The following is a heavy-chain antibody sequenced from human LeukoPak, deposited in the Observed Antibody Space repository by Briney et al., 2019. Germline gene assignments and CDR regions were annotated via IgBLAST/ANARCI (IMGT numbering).Heavy chain of an antibody. CDR1: GYTFTSYD. V-gene: IGHV1-8*01. J-gene: IGHJ4*02. Sequence: ASVKVSCKASGYTFTSYDINWVRQATGQGLEWMGWMNPNSGNTGYAQKFQGRVTMTEDTSTDTAYMELSSLRSEDTAVYYCATDRRYSGYDFDYWGQGTLVTVSS. CDR3: ATDRRYSGYDFDY. CDR2: MNPNSGNT. D-gene: IGHD5-12*01.